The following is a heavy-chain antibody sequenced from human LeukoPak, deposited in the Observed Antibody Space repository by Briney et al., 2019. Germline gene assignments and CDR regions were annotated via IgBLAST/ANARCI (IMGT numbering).Heavy chain of an antibody. Sequence: PSETLSLTCTVSGGSISSYYWTWIRQPAGKGLEWIGRIYTSGSTNYNPSLKSRVTMSVDTSNNQFSLNLSSVTAADTAVYYCARQIIAAGKNYYGVDVWGQGTTVTVSS. V-gene: IGHV4-4*07. CDR2: IYTSGST. J-gene: IGHJ6*02. CDR3: ARQIIAAGKNYYGVDV. CDR1: GGSISSYY. D-gene: IGHD6-13*01.